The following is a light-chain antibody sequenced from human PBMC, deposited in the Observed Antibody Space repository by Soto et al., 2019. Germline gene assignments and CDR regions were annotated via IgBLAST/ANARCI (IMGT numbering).Light chain of an antibody. CDR3: QQYDTYSST. J-gene: IGKJ1*01. CDR2: EGS. Sequence: DIQMTQSPSALSASVGDRVTITCRASQSVSNWLAWYRQKPGEAPKLLIYEGSTLEREVPSRFSGSGSGTDFSLTIRCLQPDDYATFYCQQYDTYSSTFGQGIKLEVK. V-gene: IGKV1-5*03. CDR1: QSVSNW.